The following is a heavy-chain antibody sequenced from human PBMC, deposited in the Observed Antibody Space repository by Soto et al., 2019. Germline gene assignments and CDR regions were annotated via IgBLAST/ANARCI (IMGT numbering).Heavy chain of an antibody. CDR2: ISAYNGNT. J-gene: IGHJ6*02. CDR3: AREGRGSSSWYSYYYYGMDV. V-gene: IGHV1-18*04. D-gene: IGHD6-13*01. CDR1: GYTFTSYG. Sequence: QVPLVQSGAEVKKPGASVKVSCKASGYTFTSYGISWVRQAPGQGLEWMGWISAYNGNTNYAQKLQGRVTMTTDTSTRTAYKELRSLISADTAVYYCAREGRGSSSWYSYYYYGMDVWGQGTTVTVSS.